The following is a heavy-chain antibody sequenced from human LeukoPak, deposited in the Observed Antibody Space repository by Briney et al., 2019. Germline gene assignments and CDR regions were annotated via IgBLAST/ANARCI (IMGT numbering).Heavy chain of an antibody. Sequence: GRSLRLSCAASGFAFSSYGMHWVRQAPGKGLEWVAVIWYDGSNKYYADSVKGRFTISRDNSKNTLYLQMNSLRAGDTAVYYCARGPIVVARNYYFDYWGQGTLVTVSS. V-gene: IGHV3-33*01. CDR1: GFAFSSYG. CDR2: IWYDGSNK. J-gene: IGHJ4*02. D-gene: IGHD3-22*01. CDR3: ARGPIVVARNYYFDY.